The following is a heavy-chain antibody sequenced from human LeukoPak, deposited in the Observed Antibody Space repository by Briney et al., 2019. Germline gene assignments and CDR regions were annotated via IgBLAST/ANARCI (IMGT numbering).Heavy chain of an antibody. D-gene: IGHD2-2*01. CDR1: GFTFSSYA. CDR3: AKDSVYCSSTSCYVY. CDR2: ISGSGGST. V-gene: IGHV3-23*01. J-gene: IGHJ4*02. Sequence: GGSLRLSCAASGFTFSSYAMIWVRQAPGKGLEWVSAISGSGGSTYYADSVKGRFTISRDNSKNTLYLQMNSLRAEDTAVYYCAKDSVYCSSTSCYVYWGQGTLVTVSS.